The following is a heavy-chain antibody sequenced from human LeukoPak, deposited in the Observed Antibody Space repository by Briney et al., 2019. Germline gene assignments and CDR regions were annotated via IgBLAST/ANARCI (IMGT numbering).Heavy chain of an antibody. Sequence: ASVKVSCKASGATFSSYAISWVRQAPGQGLEWMGRIIPILGIANYAQKFQGRVTITADKSTSTAYMELSSLRSEDTAVYYCARRGSSPVNWYFDLWGRGTLVTVSS. CDR3: ARRGSSPVNWYFDL. V-gene: IGHV1-69*04. J-gene: IGHJ2*01. CDR2: IIPILGIA. D-gene: IGHD6-13*01. CDR1: GATFSSYA.